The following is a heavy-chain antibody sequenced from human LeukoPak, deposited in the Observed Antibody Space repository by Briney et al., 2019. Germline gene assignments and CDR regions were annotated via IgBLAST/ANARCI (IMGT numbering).Heavy chain of an antibody. CDR1: GGSISSYY. CDR2: IYYSGST. CDR3: ARTLFSGWTQYYFDY. Sequence: SETLSLTCTVSGGSISSYYWSWIRQPPGKGLEWIGYIYYSGSTNYNPSLKSRFTISVDTSKNQFSLKLSSVTAAGTAVYYCARTLFSGWTQYYFDYWGQGTLVTVSS. V-gene: IGHV4-59*01. J-gene: IGHJ4*02. D-gene: IGHD6-25*01.